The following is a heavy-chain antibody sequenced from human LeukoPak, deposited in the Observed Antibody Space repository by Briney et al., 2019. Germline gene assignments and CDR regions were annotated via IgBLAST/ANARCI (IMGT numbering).Heavy chain of an antibody. CDR2: IYTSGST. CDR1: GGSISSGSYY. CDR3: VRRWTSGSYYYGSGSYKRWFDP. Sequence: SETLSLTCTVSGGSISSGSYYWSWIRQPAGKGLEWIGRIYTSGSTNYNPSLKSRVTISVDTSKNQFSLKLSSVTAADTAVYYCVRRWTSGSYYYGSGSYKRWFDPWGQGTLVTVSS. J-gene: IGHJ5*02. V-gene: IGHV4-61*02. D-gene: IGHD3-10*01.